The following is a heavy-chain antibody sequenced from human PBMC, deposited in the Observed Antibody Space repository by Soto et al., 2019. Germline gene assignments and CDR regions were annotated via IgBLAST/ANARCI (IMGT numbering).Heavy chain of an antibody. J-gene: IGHJ4*02. CDR1: GGSISSYY. D-gene: IGHD3-9*01. CDR2: IYYSGST. Sequence: PSETLSLTCTVSGGSISSYYWSWIRQPPGKGLEWIGYIYYSGSTNYNPSLKSRVTISVDTSKNQFSLKLSSVTAADTAVYYCARQRSLDVLLTGYLDFDDWGQGTLVTVSS. CDR3: ARQRSLDVLLTGYLDFDD. V-gene: IGHV4-59*08.